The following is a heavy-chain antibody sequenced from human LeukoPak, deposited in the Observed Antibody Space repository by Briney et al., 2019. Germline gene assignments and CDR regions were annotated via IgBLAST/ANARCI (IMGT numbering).Heavy chain of an antibody. CDR3: AKDRATVTTTSFDF. V-gene: IGHV3-23*01. Sequence: GGSLRLSCAASGFTFSSYALSWVRQAPGKGLEWVSTISGRGDSTYYADSVKGRFTISRDSSKNTLSLQMHSLRAEDTAVYYCAKDRATVTTTSFDFWGQGTLVTVSS. D-gene: IGHD4-11*01. J-gene: IGHJ4*02. CDR2: ISGRGDST. CDR1: GFTFSSYA.